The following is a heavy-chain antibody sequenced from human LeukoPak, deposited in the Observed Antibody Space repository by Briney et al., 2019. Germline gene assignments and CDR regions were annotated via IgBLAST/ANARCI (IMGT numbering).Heavy chain of an antibody. CDR1: GLTFSTCV. J-gene: IGHJ2*01. V-gene: IGHV3-30-3*01. Sequence: PGGSLRLSRVVSGLTFSTCVVHWFRQAPGKGLDWVAAISDDGSRKHYADSVQGRFSISRDDSNNAAFLEMDGLRPEDTSVYYCAKEGGTSGRAGYFDLWGRGTLVTVSS. CDR2: ISDDGSRK. CDR3: AKEGGTSGRAGYFDL. D-gene: IGHD2-2*01.